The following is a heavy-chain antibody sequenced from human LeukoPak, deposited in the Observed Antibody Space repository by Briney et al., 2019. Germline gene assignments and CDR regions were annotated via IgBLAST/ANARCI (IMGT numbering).Heavy chain of an antibody. Sequence: GGSLRLSCAASGFTFSSYAMSWVRQAPGKGLEWVSAISGSGGSTYYADSVKGRFTISRDSSKNTLYLQMNSLRAEDTAVYYCAKVRTYSSSWRDFDYWGQGTLVTVSS. CDR3: AKVRTYSSSWRDFDY. D-gene: IGHD6-13*01. J-gene: IGHJ4*02. V-gene: IGHV3-23*01. CDR1: GFTFSSYA. CDR2: ISGSGGST.